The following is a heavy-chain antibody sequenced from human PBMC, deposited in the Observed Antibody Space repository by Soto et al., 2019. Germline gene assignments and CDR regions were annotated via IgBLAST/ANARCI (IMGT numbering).Heavy chain of an antibody. CDR2: INAGTGNT. CDR3: ARGPPDSSGWYEFDY. Sequence: GASVKVSCKASGYTFTSYAMHWVRQAPGQRLEWMGWINAGTGNTKYSQKFQGRVTITRDTSASTAYMELSSLRSEDTAVYYCARGPPDSSGWYEFDYWGQGTLVTVSS. V-gene: IGHV1-3*01. CDR1: GYTFTSYA. D-gene: IGHD6-19*01. J-gene: IGHJ4*02.